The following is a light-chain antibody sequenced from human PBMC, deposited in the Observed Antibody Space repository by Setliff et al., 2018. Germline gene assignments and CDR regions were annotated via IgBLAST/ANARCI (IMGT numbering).Light chain of an antibody. CDR3: QQLNNYPLT. CDR1: QGISSS. CDR2: AAS. J-gene: IGKJ4*01. Sequence: DIQLTQSPSFLSASVGDRVTITCRASQGISSSLAWYQQKPGKAPKLLIYAASTLQSGVPSRFSGSGSETEFTLTINSLQPEDFATYYCQQLNNYPLTFGGGTKVDIK. V-gene: IGKV1-9*01.